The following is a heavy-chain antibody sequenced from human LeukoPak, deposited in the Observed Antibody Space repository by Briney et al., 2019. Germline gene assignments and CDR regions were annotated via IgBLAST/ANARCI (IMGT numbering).Heavy chain of an antibody. J-gene: IGHJ4*02. V-gene: IGHV4-59*08. Sequence: SESLSLTCTVSGGSVSSYYWSWIRQPPGKGLEWIVNIFYSGSPNYNPSLKSRVTTSFDTSKNQFSLKLSFVTAADTAVYYCARVGHIAAAGVFDYWGQGTLVTVSS. CDR2: IFYSGSP. CDR1: GGSVSSYY. CDR3: ARVGHIAAAGVFDY. D-gene: IGHD6-13*01.